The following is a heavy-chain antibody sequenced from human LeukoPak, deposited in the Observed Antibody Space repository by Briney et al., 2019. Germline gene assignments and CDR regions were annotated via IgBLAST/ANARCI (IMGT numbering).Heavy chain of an antibody. CDR2: ISSSSSTI. V-gene: IGHV3-48*01. CDR1: GFTFSSYS. CDR3: ARDISGFWSGYYPFDY. J-gene: IGHJ4*02. D-gene: IGHD3-3*01. Sequence: GGSLRLSCAASGFTFSSYSMNWVRQAPGKGLEWVSYISSSSSTIYYADSVKGRFTISRDNAKNSLYLQMNSLRAEDTAVYYCARDISGFWSGYYPFDYWGQGTLVAVSS.